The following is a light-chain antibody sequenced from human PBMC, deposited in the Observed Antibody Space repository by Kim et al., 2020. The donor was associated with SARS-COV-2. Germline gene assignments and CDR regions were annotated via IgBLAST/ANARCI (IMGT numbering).Light chain of an antibody. CDR1: QSVNNY. V-gene: IGKV3-11*01. J-gene: IGKJ4*01. CDR3: QQRINWPSLT. Sequence: PGERATLSCGASQSVNNYLAWYQQKPGQAPRLLIYDASNRATGIPPRFSGSGSGTDFTLTISSLEPEDFAIYYCQQRINWPSLTFGGGTRVEIK. CDR2: DAS.